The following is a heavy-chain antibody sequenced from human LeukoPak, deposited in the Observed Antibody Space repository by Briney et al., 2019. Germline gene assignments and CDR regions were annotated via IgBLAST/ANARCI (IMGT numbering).Heavy chain of an antibody. D-gene: IGHD4-17*01. Sequence: PGRSLRLSCAASGFTFSSYAMHWVRQAPGKGLEWVAVISYDGSNKYYADSVKGRFTISRDNARNSLYLQMNSLRDEDTAVYYCARGRTGTTTYYFDYWGQGTLVTVSS. CDR1: GFTFSSYA. V-gene: IGHV3-30-3*01. CDR2: ISYDGSNK. CDR3: ARGRTGTTTYYFDY. J-gene: IGHJ4*02.